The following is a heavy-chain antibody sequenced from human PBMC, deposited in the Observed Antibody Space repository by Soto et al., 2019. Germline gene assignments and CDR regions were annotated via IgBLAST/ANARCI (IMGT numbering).Heavy chain of an antibody. CDR2: INHSGST. CDR3: ARGPRFYLWGTYRHAEYFQH. V-gene: IGHV4-34*01. Sequence: SETLSLTCAVYGGSFSGYYWSWIRQPPGKGLEWIGEINHSGSTNYNPSLESRVTISVDTSKDQFSPTLSSVTAADTAVYYCARGPRFYLWGTYRHAEYFQHCGQGPLVTVSS. J-gene: IGHJ1*01. CDR1: GGSFSGYY. D-gene: IGHD3-16*02.